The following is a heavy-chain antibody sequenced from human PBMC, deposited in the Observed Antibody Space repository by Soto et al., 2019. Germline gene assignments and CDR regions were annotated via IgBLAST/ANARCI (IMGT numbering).Heavy chain of an antibody. V-gene: IGHV4-38-2*02. CDR2: IYSTGNT. J-gene: IGHJ4*02. Sequence: PSETLSLTCTVSGDSIRSSSYWGWIRQPPGKGLEWIGSIYSTGNTYYNPSLNSQVTISVDRSKNQFSLKLSSVTAADTAVYYCAGGIAARPLGYWGQGTLVTVSS. D-gene: IGHD6-6*01. CDR1: GDSIRSSSY. CDR3: AGGIAARPLGY.